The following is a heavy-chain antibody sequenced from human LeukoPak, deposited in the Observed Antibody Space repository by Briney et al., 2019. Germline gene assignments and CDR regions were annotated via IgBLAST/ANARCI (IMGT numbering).Heavy chain of an antibody. V-gene: IGHV3-23*01. CDR1: GFTFSSYS. J-gene: IGHJ5*02. D-gene: IGHD5-12*01. CDR3: ARDQLGVGYAGNWFDP. Sequence: GGSLRLSCAASGFTFSSYSMSWVRQAPGKGLEWVSAISGSGGSTYYADSVKGRFTISRDNTKNSLYLQMNSLRVEDTAFYYCARDQLGVGYAGNWFDPWGQGILVTVSS. CDR2: ISGSGGST.